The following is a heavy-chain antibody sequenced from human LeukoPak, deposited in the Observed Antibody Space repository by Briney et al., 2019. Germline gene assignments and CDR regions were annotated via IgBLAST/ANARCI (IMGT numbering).Heavy chain of an antibody. Sequence: SETLSLTCTVSGDSISSYYWSWIRQPPGKGLEWIGYIYTSGGTNYIPSLKGRVTISIDTSKNQFSLKLSSVTAADSAVYYCARLTRFSTSPDRYYLDYWGQGTLVTVSS. CDR2: IYTSGGT. CDR3: ARLTRFSTSPDRYYLDY. J-gene: IGHJ4*02. V-gene: IGHV4-4*09. CDR1: GDSISSYY. D-gene: IGHD6-6*01.